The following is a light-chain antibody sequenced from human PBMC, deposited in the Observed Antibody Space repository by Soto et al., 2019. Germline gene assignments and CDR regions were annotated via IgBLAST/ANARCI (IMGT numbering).Light chain of an antibody. V-gene: IGKV3-15*01. CDR3: QQYNDWPQT. J-gene: IGKJ1*01. CDR2: GAS. CDR1: QIVSST. Sequence: EILMTQSPATLSVSLGERATLSCRATQIVSSTLAWYQQKPGQAARLLIYGASTRATGIPARFSGSGSGTEFTLTISSLQSEDFAVYYCQQYNDWPQTFGQGTKVDIK.